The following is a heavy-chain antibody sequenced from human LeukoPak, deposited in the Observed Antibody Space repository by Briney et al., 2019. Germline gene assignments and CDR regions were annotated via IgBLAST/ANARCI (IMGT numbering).Heavy chain of an antibody. J-gene: IGHJ6*03. CDR3: ARFPGSAEYRHYYHMDV. Sequence: SETLSLTCAVYGGSFSGYYWSWIRQPPGKGLEWIGEINHSGSTNYNPSLKSRVTVSVDKSKNQFSLKLSSVTAADTAVYYCARFPGSAEYRHYYHMDVWGKGTTVTVSS. V-gene: IGHV4-34*01. CDR1: GGSFSGYY. D-gene: IGHD2-15*01. CDR2: INHSGST.